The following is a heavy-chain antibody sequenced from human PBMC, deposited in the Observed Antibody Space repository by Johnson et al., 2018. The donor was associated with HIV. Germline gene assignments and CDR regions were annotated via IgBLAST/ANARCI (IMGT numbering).Heavy chain of an antibody. J-gene: IGHJ3*02. CDR1: GFTFSSYA. D-gene: IGHD1-26*01. V-gene: IGHV3-15*05. Sequence: VQLVESGGGVVRPGRSLRLSCAASGFTFSSYAMHWVRQAPGTGLEWVGRIKSKTDCGTTDYSAPVKGRFTISRDNAKNTLYLQMNSLRAEDTAVYYCAKDRAMRQWEWDAFDIWGQGTMVTVSS. CDR2: IKSKTDCGTT. CDR3: AKDRAMRQWEWDAFDI.